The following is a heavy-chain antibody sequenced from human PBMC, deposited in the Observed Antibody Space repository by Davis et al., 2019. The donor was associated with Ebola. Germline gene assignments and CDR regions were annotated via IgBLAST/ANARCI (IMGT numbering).Heavy chain of an antibody. CDR1: GFTFSSYG. CDR2: IKQDGSEK. J-gene: IGHJ4*02. Sequence: PGGSLRLSCAASGFTFSSYGMHWVRQAPGKGLEWVANIKQDGSEKYYVDSVKGRFTISRDNAKNSLYLQMNSLRAEDTAVYYCARGIHSSGYFDYWGQGTLVTVSS. CDR3: ARGIHSSGYFDY. V-gene: IGHV3-7*01. D-gene: IGHD3-22*01.